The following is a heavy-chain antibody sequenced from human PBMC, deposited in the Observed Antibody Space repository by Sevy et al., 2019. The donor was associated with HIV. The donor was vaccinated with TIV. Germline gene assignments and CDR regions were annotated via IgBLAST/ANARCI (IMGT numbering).Heavy chain of an antibody. CDR1: GFTFNTHA. D-gene: IGHD3-22*01. CDR3: AKALNPALESMLEVXPRTXXXXXV. Sequence: GGSLRLSCAASGFTFNTHAMNWVRQAPGKGLEWVSTISGPGYKTYYADSVRGRFTISRDNSQNTVHLQMNSLRADDSAVYXXAKALNPALESMLEVXPRTXXXXXVWGXXTMVTVSS. CDR2: ISGPGYKT. J-gene: IGHJ3*01. V-gene: IGHV3-23*01.